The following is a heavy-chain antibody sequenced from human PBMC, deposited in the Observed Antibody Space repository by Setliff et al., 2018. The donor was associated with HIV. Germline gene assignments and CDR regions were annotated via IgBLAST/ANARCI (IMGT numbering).Heavy chain of an antibody. Sequence: SETLSLTCTVSGGSISTYYWGWIRQPPGKGLEWIGSIYFTGSSDNNPSLKSRVTLSVDTSKHQFSLKLSSVTAADTAVYYCARVQMAYAAFDVWGQGTMVTVSS. CDR1: GGSISTYY. V-gene: IGHV4-59*01. CDR3: ARVQMAYAAFDV. D-gene: IGHD4-17*01. CDR2: IYFTGSS. J-gene: IGHJ3*01.